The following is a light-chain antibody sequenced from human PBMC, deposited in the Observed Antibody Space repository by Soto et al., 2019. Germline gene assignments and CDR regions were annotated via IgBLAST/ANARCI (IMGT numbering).Light chain of an antibody. CDR3: QQYNNWPPWT. J-gene: IGKJ1*01. Sequence: EIVMTQSPATLSVSPGERATLSCRASQSVSSSLAWYQQKPGQAPRLLIYGAATRGTGIPARVSGSGSGTEFTLTISSLQSEDFAVDYCQQYNNWPPWTFGQGTKVEIK. CDR1: QSVSSS. CDR2: GAA. V-gene: IGKV3-15*01.